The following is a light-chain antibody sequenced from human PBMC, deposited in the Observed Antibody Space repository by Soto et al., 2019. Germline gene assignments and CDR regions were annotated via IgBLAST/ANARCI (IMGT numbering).Light chain of an antibody. V-gene: IGLV1-51*01. Sequence: QSVLTQPPSMSAAPGQMVAISCSGTSSNIGDNSVSWYQHFPGTAPKVLIYDNNRPPSGIPDRFSGSKSGTSANLTISGLQTGDEADYYCATWDSALSAGVFGGGTKLTVL. CDR3: ATWDSALSAGV. J-gene: IGLJ3*02. CDR2: DNN. CDR1: SSNIGDNS.